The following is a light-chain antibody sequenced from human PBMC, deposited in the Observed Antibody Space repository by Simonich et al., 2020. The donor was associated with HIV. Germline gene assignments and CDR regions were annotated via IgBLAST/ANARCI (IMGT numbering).Light chain of an antibody. V-gene: IGKV1-5*03. Sequence: DIQMTQSPSTLSASVGDRVTITCRASQSISNWLAWYQQQPGKAPNLLIYQASTLQSGVPSRFSGSGSRTQFTLTISSLQPDDFATYYCQQYNTYSLTFGGGTKVEIE. J-gene: IGKJ4*01. CDR1: QSISNW. CDR2: QAS. CDR3: QQYNTYSLT.